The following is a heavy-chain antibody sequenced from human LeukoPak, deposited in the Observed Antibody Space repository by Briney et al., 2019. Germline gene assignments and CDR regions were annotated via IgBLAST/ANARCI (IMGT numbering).Heavy chain of an antibody. CDR1: GGSISTGGYY. D-gene: IGHD4/OR15-4a*01. CDR3: ARATDYGDSYYFDH. V-gene: IGHV4-31*03. J-gene: IGHJ4*02. Sequence: PSQTLSLTCTVSGGSISTGGYYWSWIRQHPGKGLEYIGYIYYRGSTYYSPSLKSRLTISLDTPNNQFSLKLRSVTAADTAVYYCARATDYGDSYYFDHWGQGTPVTVSS. CDR2: IYYRGST.